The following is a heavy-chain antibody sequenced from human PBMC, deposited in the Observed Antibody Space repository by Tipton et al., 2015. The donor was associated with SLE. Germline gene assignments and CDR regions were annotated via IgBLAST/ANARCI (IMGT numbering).Heavy chain of an antibody. Sequence: TLSLTCTVSGYSISSGSYFWSWIRQPAGKGLEWIGYIYYSGSTNYNPSLKSRVTISVDTSKNQFSLKLSSVTAADTAVYYCARAFRETRTYYYYYMDVWGKGTTATVSS. CDR3: ARAFRETRTYYYYYMDV. J-gene: IGHJ6*03. CDR2: IYYSGST. D-gene: IGHD3-10*01. V-gene: IGHV4-61*10. CDR1: GYSISSGSYF.